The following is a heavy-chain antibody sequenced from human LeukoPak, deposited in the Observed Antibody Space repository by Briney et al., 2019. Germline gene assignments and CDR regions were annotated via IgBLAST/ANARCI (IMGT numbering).Heavy chain of an antibody. CDR2: ISYDGSNK. V-gene: IGHV3-30-3*01. CDR3: ARIGAVAGTDY. CDR1: GFTFSSYA. J-gene: IGHJ4*02. D-gene: IGHD6-19*01. Sequence: GGSLRLSCAASGFTFSSYAMHWVRQAPGKGLEWVAVISYDGSNKYYADSVKGRFTISRDNSKNTLYLQMNSLRAEDTAVYYCARIGAVAGTDYWGQGTLVTVSS.